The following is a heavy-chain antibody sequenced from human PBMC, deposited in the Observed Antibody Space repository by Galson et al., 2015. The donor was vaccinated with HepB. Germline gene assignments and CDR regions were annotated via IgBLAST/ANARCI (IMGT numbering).Heavy chain of an antibody. CDR1: GFIFSGSA. Sequence: SLRLSCAASGFIFSGSALHWVRQASGKGLEWVGRIRIKANTYATDYAASVKGRFTISRDDSKNTAYLQMNSLKTEDTAVYYCTTYSDYYRSSSYSDWGRGTLVTVSS. D-gene: IGHD3-22*01. J-gene: IGHJ4*02. V-gene: IGHV3-73*01. CDR3: TTYSDYYRSSSYSD. CDR2: IRIKANTYAT.